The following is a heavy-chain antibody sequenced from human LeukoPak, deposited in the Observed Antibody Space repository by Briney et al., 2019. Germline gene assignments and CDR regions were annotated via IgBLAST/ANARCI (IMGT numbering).Heavy chain of an antibody. Sequence: SETLSLTCTVSGGSISGYYWSWIRQPPGKGLEWIGYIFYSGSTSYNPSLKSRVTISVDTSKSQFSLKLSSVTAADTAVYYCARAARYYDFWSGYEGYYYYMDVWGKGTTVTVSS. D-gene: IGHD3-3*01. J-gene: IGHJ6*03. CDR2: IFYSGST. CDR1: GGSISGYY. CDR3: ARAARYYDFWSGYEGYYYYMDV. V-gene: IGHV4-59*12.